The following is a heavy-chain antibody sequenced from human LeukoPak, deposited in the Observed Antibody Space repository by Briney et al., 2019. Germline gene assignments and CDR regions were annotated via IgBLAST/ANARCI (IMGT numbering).Heavy chain of an antibody. CDR2: ISGSGGST. CDR1: GFTFSSYA. J-gene: IGHJ4*02. Sequence: GGSLRLSCAASGFTFSSYAMSWVRQAPGKGLEWVSAISGSGGSTYYADSVKGRFTIYRDNSKNTLYLQMNSLRAEDAAVYYCAKDGFYYGSSGTFDYWGQGTLVTVS. CDR3: AKDGFYYGSSGTFDY. V-gene: IGHV3-23*01. D-gene: IGHD3-22*01.